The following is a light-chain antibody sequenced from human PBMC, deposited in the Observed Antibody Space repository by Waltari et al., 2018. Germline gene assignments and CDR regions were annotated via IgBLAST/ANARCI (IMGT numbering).Light chain of an antibody. Sequence: YEPTQPPPVSVSPGTTASITCSRAQLRNNYVTGYQQRPGQSPVLIIYQDTKRPSGIPERLSGSNSGNTATLTISGTQVMDEGDYYCQAWDTISAGLGGGTKLTVL. CDR1: QLRNNY. J-gene: IGLJ2*01. CDR3: QAWDTISAG. CDR2: QDT. V-gene: IGLV3-1*01.